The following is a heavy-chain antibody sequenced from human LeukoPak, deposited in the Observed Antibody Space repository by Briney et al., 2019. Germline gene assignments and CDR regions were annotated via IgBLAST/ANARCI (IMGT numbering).Heavy chain of an antibody. V-gene: IGHV3-13*01. CDR2: VAGAGDT. D-gene: IGHD3-10*01. J-gene: IGHJ5*02. CDR3: ARGGIRGVTWNWLDP. Sequence: GGSQRLSCAASGFTFSSYDMHWVRQATGRGLEWVSGVAGAGDTYYADSVKGRFTISRENGKNSLYLQMNSLRAGDTAVYYCARGGIRGVTWNWLDPWGQGTLVTVSS. CDR1: GFTFSSYD.